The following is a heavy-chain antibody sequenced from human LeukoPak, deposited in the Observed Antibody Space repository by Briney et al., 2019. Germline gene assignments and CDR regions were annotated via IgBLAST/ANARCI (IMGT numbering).Heavy chain of an antibody. CDR2: ISAYNGNT. V-gene: IGHV1-18*01. J-gene: IGHJ6*03. CDR3: ARRITLVITDYYYYYMDV. D-gene: IGHD3-22*01. Sequence: WASVKDSCKASGYTFTSYGISWVRQARGQGLEWMGWISAYNGNTNYAQKLQGRVTMTTDTSTSTAYMELRSLRSDDTAVYYCARRITLVITDYYYYYMDVWGKGTTVTVSS. CDR1: GYTFTSYG.